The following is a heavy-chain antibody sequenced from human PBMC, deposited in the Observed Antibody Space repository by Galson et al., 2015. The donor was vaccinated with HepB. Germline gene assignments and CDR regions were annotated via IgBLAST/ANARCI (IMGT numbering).Heavy chain of an antibody. CDR2: IYSGGST. CDR3: ASEFPYGSGSYYNRASVPRDY. D-gene: IGHD3-10*01. V-gene: IGHV3-66*01. Sequence: SLRLSCAASGFTVSSNYMSWVRQAPGKGLEWVSVIYSGGSTYYADSVKGRFTISRDNSKNTLYLQMNSLRAEDTAVYYCASEFPYGSGSYYNRASVPRDYWGQGTLVTVSS. J-gene: IGHJ4*02. CDR1: GFTVSSNY.